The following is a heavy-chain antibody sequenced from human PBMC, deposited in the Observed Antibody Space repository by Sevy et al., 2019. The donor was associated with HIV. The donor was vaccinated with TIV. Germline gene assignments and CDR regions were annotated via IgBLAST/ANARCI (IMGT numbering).Heavy chain of an antibody. V-gene: IGHV3-7*01. J-gene: IGHJ4*02. D-gene: IGHD6-19*01. CDR2: IKEDGSET. Sequence: GGSLRLSCEVFGFSFSDYGMHWVRQAPGMGLEWVAIIKEDGSETFYVDSVNGRFSISRDNAKNSVYLQMNSLRVEDTAVYYCARGAGWSIDYWGQGTLVTVSS. CDR3: ARGAGWSIDY. CDR1: GFSFSDYG.